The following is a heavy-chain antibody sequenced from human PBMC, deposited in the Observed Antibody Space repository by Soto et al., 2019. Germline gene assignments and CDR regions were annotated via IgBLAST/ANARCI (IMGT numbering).Heavy chain of an antibody. J-gene: IGHJ3*02. V-gene: IGHV4-59*01. D-gene: IGHD6-6*01. CDR1: GGSINLYY. CDR3: ARGARSSYSGDAFDI. CDR2: VYYNGST. Sequence: SETLSLTCTVSGGSINLYYWSWIRQSPGKGLEWIGYVYYNGSTTYNPSLKSRVTISLDTSKNKFSLRLSSVTAADTAVYYCARGARSSYSGDAFDIWGQGTMVTVSS.